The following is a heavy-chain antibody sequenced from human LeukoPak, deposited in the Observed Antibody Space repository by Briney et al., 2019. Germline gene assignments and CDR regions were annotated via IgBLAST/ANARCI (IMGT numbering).Heavy chain of an antibody. J-gene: IGHJ4*02. D-gene: IGHD1-26*01. V-gene: IGHV1-3*01. Sequence: ASVKVSCKASGYTFTSYGISWVRQAPGQGLEWMGWINAGNGNTKYSQNFQGRVAITRDTSASTAYLELSSLRSEDTAVFYCARHGGGPYSGSPFDYWGQGTLVSVSS. CDR3: ARHGGGPYSGSPFDY. CDR2: INAGNGNT. CDR1: GYTFTSYG.